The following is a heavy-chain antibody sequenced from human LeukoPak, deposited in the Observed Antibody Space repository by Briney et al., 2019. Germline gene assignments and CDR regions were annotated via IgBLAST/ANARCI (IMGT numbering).Heavy chain of an antibody. CDR2: INPSGGST. CDR1: GYTFTSYY. V-gene: IGHV1-46*01. J-gene: IGHJ3*02. CDR3: AKSSGWDLDAFDI. D-gene: IGHD6-19*01. Sequence: ASVKVSCKASGYTFTSYYMHWVRQAPGQGLEWMGIINPSGGSTSYAHKFQGRVTITRNTSITTAYMELSSLRSEDTAVYYCAKSSGWDLDAFDIWGQGTMVTVSS.